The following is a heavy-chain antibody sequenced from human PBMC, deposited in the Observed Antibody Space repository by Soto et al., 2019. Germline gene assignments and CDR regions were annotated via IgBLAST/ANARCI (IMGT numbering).Heavy chain of an antibody. V-gene: IGHV1-2*02. CDR2: INPNSGGT. J-gene: IGHJ4*02. D-gene: IGHD3-10*01. CDR3: ARTTLPRITMVRGVLDY. Sequence: GASVKVSCKASGYTFTGYYMHWVRQAPGQGLEWMGWINPNSGGTNYAQKFQGRVTMTRDTSISTAYMELSRLRSDDTAVYYCARTTLPRITMVRGVLDYWGQGTLVTVSS. CDR1: GYTFTGYY.